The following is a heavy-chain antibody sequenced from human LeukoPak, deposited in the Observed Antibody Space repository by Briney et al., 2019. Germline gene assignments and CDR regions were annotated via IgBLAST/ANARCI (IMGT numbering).Heavy chain of an antibody. CDR3: ARDYYYDILTGYFDY. CDR1: GFTFSSYS. CDR2: ISSSSSYI. D-gene: IGHD3-9*01. Sequence: GGSLRLSCAASGFTFSSYSMNWVRQAPGKGLEWVSSISSSSSYIYYADSVKGRLTISRDNAKNSLYLQMNSLRAEDTAVYYCARDYYYDILTGYFDYWGQGTLVTVSS. V-gene: IGHV3-21*01. J-gene: IGHJ4*02.